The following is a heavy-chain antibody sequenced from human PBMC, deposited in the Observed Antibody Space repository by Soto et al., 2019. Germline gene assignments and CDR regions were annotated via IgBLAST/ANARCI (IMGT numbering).Heavy chain of an antibody. D-gene: IGHD3-3*01. Sequence: SETLSLTCTVSGDSIRSYYWTWIRQPPGRGLEWIGHVYYCGSNNYNPSLQSRVTISLDKSKNQFSLRLTSMTAADAAVYYCAGEGALATFGVVWGQGTRVTVSS. V-gene: IGHV4-59*01. CDR1: GDSIRSYY. J-gene: IGHJ4*02. CDR2: VYYCGSN. CDR3: AGEGALATFGVV.